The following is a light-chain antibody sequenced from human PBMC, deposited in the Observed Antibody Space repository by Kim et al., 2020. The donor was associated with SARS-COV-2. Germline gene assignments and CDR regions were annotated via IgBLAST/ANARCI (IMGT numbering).Light chain of an antibody. CDR3: QQYSRSPYS. J-gene: IGKJ2*03. CDR2: DAS. V-gene: IGKV3-20*01. CDR1: QRISSNY. Sequence: EILLTQSPGTLSLSPGERATLSCRAIQRISSNYLAWYQHKPGQAPRLLIHDASSRATGIPDRFSDSGSGTDFTLTISRLEPEDFAVYYCQQYSRSPYSFGQGTKLEI.